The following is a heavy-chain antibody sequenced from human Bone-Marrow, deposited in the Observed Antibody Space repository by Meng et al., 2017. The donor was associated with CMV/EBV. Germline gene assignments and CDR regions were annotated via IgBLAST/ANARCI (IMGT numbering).Heavy chain of an antibody. V-gene: IGHV3-66*02. Sequence: GGSLRLSCVVSGFIDNNYYMTWVRQAPGKGLEWVSIIYAGGTTYYADSVKGRFTISRDNSKNTLYLQMNSLRDEDTAVYYCARAPATGDDFDYWGQATLVTVSS. J-gene: IGHJ4*02. CDR3: ARAPATGDDFDY. CDR1: GFIDNNYY. CDR2: IYAGGTT. D-gene: IGHD7-27*01.